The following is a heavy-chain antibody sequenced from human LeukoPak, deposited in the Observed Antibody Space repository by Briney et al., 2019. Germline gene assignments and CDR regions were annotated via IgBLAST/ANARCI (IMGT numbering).Heavy chain of an antibody. Sequence: ASVKVSCKVSGYTLTELSMHWVRQAPGKGLEWMGGFDPEDGETIYAQKFQGRVTMTEDTSTDTAYMELSSLRSEDTAVYYCATGNLLELTTVTTDLNDYWGQGTLVTVSS. CDR3: ATGNLLELTTVTTDLNDY. CDR2: FDPEDGET. V-gene: IGHV1-24*01. D-gene: IGHD4-17*01. CDR1: GYTLTELS. J-gene: IGHJ4*02.